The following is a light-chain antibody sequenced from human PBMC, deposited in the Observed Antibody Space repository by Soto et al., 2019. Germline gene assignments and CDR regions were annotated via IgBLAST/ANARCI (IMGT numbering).Light chain of an antibody. CDR2: GNT. CDR3: QSYDSSLSAVV. Sequence: QLVLTQPPSVSGAPGQGVTISCTGSSSNIGAGFEVNWYQQLPGTAPKLLIYGNTNRPSGVPDRFSGSKSGTSASLAITGLQAEDEADYYCQSYDSSLSAVVFGGGTKVTVL. V-gene: IGLV1-40*01. CDR1: SSNIGAGFE. J-gene: IGLJ3*02.